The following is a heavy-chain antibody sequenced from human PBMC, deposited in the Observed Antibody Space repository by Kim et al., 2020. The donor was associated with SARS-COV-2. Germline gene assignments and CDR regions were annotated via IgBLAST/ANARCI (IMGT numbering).Heavy chain of an antibody. Sequence: ASVKVSCKASGYTFTSYYMHWVRQAPGQGLEWMGIINPSGGSTSYAQKFQGRVTMTRDTSTSTVYMELSSLRSEDTAVYYCASSRIKYYYDSSGSPPGYWGQGTLVTVSS. V-gene: IGHV1-46*01. CDR3: ASSRIKYYYDSSGSPPGY. J-gene: IGHJ4*02. D-gene: IGHD3-22*01. CDR2: INPSGGST. CDR1: GYTFTSYY.